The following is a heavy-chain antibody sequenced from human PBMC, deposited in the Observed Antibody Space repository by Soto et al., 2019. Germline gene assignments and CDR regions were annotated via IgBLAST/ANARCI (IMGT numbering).Heavy chain of an antibody. J-gene: IGHJ5*02. Sequence: SVKVSCKASGYTFTYRYLHWVRQAPGQALEWMGWITPFNGNTNYAQKFQDRVTITRDRSMSTAYMELSSLRSEDTAMYYCAVSPLEPRDNWFDPWGQGTLVTVSS. D-gene: IGHD1-1*01. CDR2: ITPFNGNT. CDR1: GYTFTYRY. CDR3: AVSPLEPRDNWFDP. V-gene: IGHV1-45*02.